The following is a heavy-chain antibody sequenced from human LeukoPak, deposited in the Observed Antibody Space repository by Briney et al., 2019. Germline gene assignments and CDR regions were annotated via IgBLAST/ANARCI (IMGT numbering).Heavy chain of an antibody. CDR1: GYTFTSYG. Sequence: ASVKVSCKASGYTFTSYGISWVRQAPGQGLEWMGWISAYNGNTNYAQKLQGRVTMTTDTSTSTAYMELRSLRSDDTAVYYCARERERSYSNYAWLDPWGQGTLVTVSS. J-gene: IGHJ5*02. CDR2: ISAYNGNT. D-gene: IGHD4-11*01. V-gene: IGHV1-18*01. CDR3: ARERERSYSNYAWLDP.